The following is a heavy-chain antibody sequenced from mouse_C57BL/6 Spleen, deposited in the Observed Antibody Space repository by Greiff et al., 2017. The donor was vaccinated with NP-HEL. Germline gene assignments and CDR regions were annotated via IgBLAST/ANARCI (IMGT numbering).Heavy chain of an antibody. CDR2: INPNYGTT. J-gene: IGHJ1*03. Sequence: VQLKQSGPELVKPGASVKISCKASGYSFTDYNMNWVKQSNGKSLEWIGVINPNYGTTSYNQKFKGKATLTVDQSSSTAYMQLNSLTSEDSAVYYCAYYYGSSYVYFDVWGTGTTVTVSS. V-gene: IGHV1-39*01. D-gene: IGHD1-1*01. CDR3: AYYYGSSYVYFDV. CDR1: GYSFTDYN.